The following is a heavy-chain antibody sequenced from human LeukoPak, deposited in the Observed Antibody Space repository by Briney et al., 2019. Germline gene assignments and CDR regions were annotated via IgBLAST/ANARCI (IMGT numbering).Heavy chain of an antibody. CDR2: IYPGDSDT. J-gene: IGHJ4*02. CDR1: GYSFTSYW. V-gene: IGHV5-51*01. Sequence: GESLKISCKGSGYSFTSYWIGWVRQMPGKGLEWMGIIYPGDSDTRYSPSFQGQVTISADQSISTAYLQWSSLKASDTAMYYCARVYYDSSGYTKFDYWGQGTLVTVSS. D-gene: IGHD3-22*01. CDR3: ARVYYDSSGYTKFDY.